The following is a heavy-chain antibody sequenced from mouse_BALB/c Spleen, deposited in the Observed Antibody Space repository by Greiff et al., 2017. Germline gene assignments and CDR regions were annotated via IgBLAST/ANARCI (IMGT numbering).Heavy chain of an antibody. CDR2: IYPYNGGT. CDR3: ASGTGTGWFAY. J-gene: IGHJ3*01. Sequence: EVQLQQSGPELVKPGASVKISCKASGYTFTDYNMHWVKQSHGKSLEWIGYIYPYNGGTGYNQKFKSKATLTVDNSSSTAYMELRSLTSEDSAVYYCASGTGTGWFAYWGQGTLVTVSA. CDR1: GYTFTDYN. V-gene: IGHV1S29*02. D-gene: IGHD4-1*01.